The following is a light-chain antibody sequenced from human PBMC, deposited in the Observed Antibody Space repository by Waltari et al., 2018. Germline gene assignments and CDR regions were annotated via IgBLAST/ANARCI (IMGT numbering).Light chain of an antibody. CDR1: QGITNF. J-gene: IGKJ3*01. V-gene: IGKV1-27*01. CDR2: AAS. Sequence: DIQMTQSPSSLSASVGYRVTITCRASQGITNFLAWYQQKPGKVPKLLIYAASTLPSGVPSRFSGGGSGTDFTLTINTLQPEDVATYYCQKYDSAPFTFGPGTKVNI. CDR3: QKYDSAPFT.